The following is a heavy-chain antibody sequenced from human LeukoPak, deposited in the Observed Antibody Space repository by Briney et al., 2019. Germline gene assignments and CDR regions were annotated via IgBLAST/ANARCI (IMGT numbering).Heavy chain of an antibody. D-gene: IGHD4-17*01. J-gene: IGHJ4*02. Sequence: PSETLSLTCAVYGGSFSDYYWSWIRQPPGKGLEWIGEINHRGSTNYNPSLKGRVTMSVDTSKNQFSLKLTSVTAADTAVYYCARASYGDYNFDYWGQGTLVTVSS. V-gene: IGHV4-34*01. CDR3: ARASYGDYNFDY. CDR1: GGSFSDYY. CDR2: INHRGST.